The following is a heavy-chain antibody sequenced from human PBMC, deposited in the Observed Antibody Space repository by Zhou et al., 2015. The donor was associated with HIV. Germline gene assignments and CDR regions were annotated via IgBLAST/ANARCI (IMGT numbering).Heavy chain of an antibody. CDR3: ARVRGGVGDV. Sequence: QVQLVQSGVEVKKPGASVKLSCKTSGYTFTSAAITWVRQAPGHGLEWMGRISADTGDTKYSQNLQGRVTLTTDTSTRTAYMELRSLRSDDTAIYFCARVRGGVGDVWGQGTLVTVSS. CDR2: ISADTGDT. CDR1: GYTFTSAA. V-gene: IGHV1-18*01. J-gene: IGHJ4*02. D-gene: IGHD3-16*01.